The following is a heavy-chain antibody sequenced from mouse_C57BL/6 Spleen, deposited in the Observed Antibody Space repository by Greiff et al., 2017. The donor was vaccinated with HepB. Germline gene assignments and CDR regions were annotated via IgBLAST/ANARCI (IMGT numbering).Heavy chain of an antibody. J-gene: IGHJ2*01. CDR2: IRNKANGYTT. Sequence: EVKLMESGGGLVQPGGSLSLSCAASGFTFTDYYMSWVRQPPGKALEWLGFIRNKANGYTTEYSASVKGRFTISRDNSQSILYLQMNALRAEDSATYYCARATGTGFDYWGQGTTLTVSS. D-gene: IGHD4-1*02. CDR1: GFTFTDYY. CDR3: ARATGTGFDY. V-gene: IGHV7-3*01.